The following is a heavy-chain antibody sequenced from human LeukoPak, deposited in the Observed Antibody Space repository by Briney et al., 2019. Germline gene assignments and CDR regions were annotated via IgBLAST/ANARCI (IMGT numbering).Heavy chain of an antibody. CDR3: ARRGAYCGGDCSGAFDI. Sequence: HPGGSLRLSCVASGFTFSSYWMSWVRQAPGKGLEWVANIKQDGSEKYYVDSVKGRFTISRDNAKNSLYLQMNSLRAEDTAVYYCARRGAYCGGDCSGAFDIWGQGTMVTVSS. V-gene: IGHV3-7*01. J-gene: IGHJ3*02. D-gene: IGHD2-21*02. CDR1: GFTFSSYW. CDR2: IKQDGSEK.